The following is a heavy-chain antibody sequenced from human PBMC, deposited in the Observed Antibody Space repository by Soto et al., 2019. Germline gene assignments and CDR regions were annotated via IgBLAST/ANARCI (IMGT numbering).Heavy chain of an antibody. Sequence: GSLRLSCAASRFTFSTYEMNWVRQAPGKGLEWVSYISSSGYTVYYADSVKGRFTISRDNTRNSLYLQMNSLRDEDTALYYCVRYCSTTLCNGVATRTFDYWGQGTLVPVSS. J-gene: IGHJ4*02. CDR1: RFTFSTYE. CDR2: ISSSGYTV. D-gene: IGHD2-2*01. V-gene: IGHV3-48*03. CDR3: VRYCSTTLCNGVATRTFDY.